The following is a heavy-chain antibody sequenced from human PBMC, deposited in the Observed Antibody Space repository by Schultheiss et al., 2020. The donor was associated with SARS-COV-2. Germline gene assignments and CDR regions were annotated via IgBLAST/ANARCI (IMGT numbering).Heavy chain of an antibody. D-gene: IGHD6-19*01. CDR3: AKDGVAVAGGNRGYFDY. V-gene: IGHV4-30-4*01. Sequence: SETLSLTCTVSGGSISSGDYYWSWIRQPPGKGLEWIGYIYYSGSTYYNPSLKSRVTISVDTSKNQFSLKLSSVTAADTAVYYCAKDGVAVAGGNRGYFDYWGQGTLVTVSS. CDR2: IYYSGST. CDR1: GGSISSGDYY. J-gene: IGHJ4*02.